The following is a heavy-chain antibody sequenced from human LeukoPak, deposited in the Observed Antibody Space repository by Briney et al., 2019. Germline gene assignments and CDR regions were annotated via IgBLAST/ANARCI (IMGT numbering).Heavy chain of an antibody. V-gene: IGHV1-69*13. CDR1: GGTFSSYA. CDR2: IIPIFGTA. J-gene: IGHJ6*03. Sequence: ASVKVSCKASGGTFSSYAISWVRQAPGQGLEWMGGIIPIFGTANYAQKFQGRVTITADESTSTAYMELSSLRSEDTAVYYCARDLVDEVVPAAIDYYCMDVWGKGTTVTVSS. D-gene: IGHD2-2*02. CDR3: ARDLVDEVVPAAIDYYCMDV.